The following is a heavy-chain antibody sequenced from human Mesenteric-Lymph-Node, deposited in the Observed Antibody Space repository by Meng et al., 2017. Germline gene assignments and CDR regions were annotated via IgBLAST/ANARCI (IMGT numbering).Heavy chain of an antibody. J-gene: IGHJ5*02. CDR1: GEVFSGYY. CDR3: ASIAVAGSWFDP. CDR2: NNHSGST. Sequence: QDEIRRGGAGLLKPKERLSLNGAVIGEVFSGYYGSWMPPPPGKGLQGIGENNHSGSTNYNPSLKSRVNISVDTSNNQFSLKLSSVTAADTAVYYCASIAVAGSWFDPWGQGTLVTVSS. V-gene: IGHV4-34*01. D-gene: IGHD6-19*01.